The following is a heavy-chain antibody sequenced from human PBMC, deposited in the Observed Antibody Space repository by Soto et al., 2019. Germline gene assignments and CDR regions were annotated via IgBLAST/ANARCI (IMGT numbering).Heavy chain of an antibody. CDR3: ARSITIFGVGPFDP. J-gene: IGHJ5*02. CDR2: INAGNGNT. D-gene: IGHD3-3*01. Sequence: QVQLVQSGAEVKKPGASVKVSCKASGYTFTSYAMHWVRQAPGQRLEWMGWINAGNGNTKYSQKFQGRVTITRDTSASAADMELSSLRSEDTAVYYCARSITIFGVGPFDPCGQGTLVTVSS. CDR1: GYTFTSYA. V-gene: IGHV1-3*01.